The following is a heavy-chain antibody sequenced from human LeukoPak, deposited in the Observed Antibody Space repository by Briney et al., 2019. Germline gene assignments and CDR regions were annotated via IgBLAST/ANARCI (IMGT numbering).Heavy chain of an antibody. D-gene: IGHD3-16*02. V-gene: IGHV4-4*07. CDR1: GGSISSYY. CDR3: ARDPYDYVWGSYRLNAFDI. CDR2: IYTSGST. Sequence: SETLSLTCTVSGGSISSYYWSWIRQPAGKGLEWIGRIYTSGSTNYNPSLKSRVTMSVDTSKNQFFLKLSSVTAADTAVYYCARDPYDYVWGSYRLNAFDIWGQGTMVTVSS. J-gene: IGHJ3*02.